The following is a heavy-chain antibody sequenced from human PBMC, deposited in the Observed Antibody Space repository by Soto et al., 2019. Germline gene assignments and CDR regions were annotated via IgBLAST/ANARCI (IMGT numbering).Heavy chain of an antibody. CDR1: GFTFSNAW. D-gene: IGHD1-26*01. CDR3: TIDLGNYYYYYMDV. Sequence: GGSLRLSCAASGFTFSNAWMSWVRQAPGKGLEWVGRLKSTTDGGATDYAAPVKGRFTISRDDSKNTLYLQMNSLKTEDTAVYYCTIDLGNYYYYYMDVWGKGTTVTVSS. J-gene: IGHJ6*03. V-gene: IGHV3-15*01. CDR2: LKSTTDGGAT.